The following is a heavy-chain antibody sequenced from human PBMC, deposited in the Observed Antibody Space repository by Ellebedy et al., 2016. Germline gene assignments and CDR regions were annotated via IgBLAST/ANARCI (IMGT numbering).Heavy chain of an antibody. CDR3: ARVGSHSSSWYGGWFDP. Sequence: SETLSLXCTVSGGSISSYYWSWIRQPPGKGLEWIGYIYHSGSTYYNPSLKSRVTISVDRSKNQFSLKLSSVTAADTAVYYCARVGSHSSSWYGGWFDPWGQGTLVTVSS. V-gene: IGHV4-59*12. J-gene: IGHJ5*02. CDR2: IYHSGST. CDR1: GGSISSYY. D-gene: IGHD6-13*01.